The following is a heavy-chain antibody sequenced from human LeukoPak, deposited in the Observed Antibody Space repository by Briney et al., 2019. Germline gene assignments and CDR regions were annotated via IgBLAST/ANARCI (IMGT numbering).Heavy chain of an antibody. CDR1: GFTFSSYS. Sequence: PGGSLRLSCAASGFTFSSYSMNWVRQAPGKGLEWVSFISSSSSYIYYADSVKGRFTISRDNAKNSLYLQMNSLRTEDTAVYYCARRSRDGWYFDYWGQGTLVTVSS. V-gene: IGHV3-21*01. J-gene: IGHJ4*02. CDR3: ARRSRDGWYFDY. CDR2: ISSSSSYI. D-gene: IGHD5-24*01.